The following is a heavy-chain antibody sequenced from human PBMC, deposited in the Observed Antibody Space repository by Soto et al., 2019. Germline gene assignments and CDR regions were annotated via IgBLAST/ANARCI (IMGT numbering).Heavy chain of an antibody. CDR3: GRDLTSNANCIDP. CDR2: IYYTGKT. CDR1: VDYIHFGCYY. V-gene: IGHV4-30-4*01. D-gene: IGHD2-2*01. J-gene: IGHJ5*02. Sequence: SETLSLTCIVSVDYIHFGCYYWSWIRKRPGKGLEWMGYIYYTGKTYYNPSLESRLTMSVDRSKNQFSLRLTSVTAADTAVYFCGRDLTSNANCIDPWGQGTLVTVSS.